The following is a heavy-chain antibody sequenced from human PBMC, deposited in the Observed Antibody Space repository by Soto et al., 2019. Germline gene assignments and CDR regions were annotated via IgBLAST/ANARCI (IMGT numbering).Heavy chain of an antibody. CDR3: ARDVQVGNAVRFEVVNAMFDY. D-gene: IGHD2-21*01. J-gene: IGHJ4*01. V-gene: IGHV1-18*01. CDR2: ISAYNGNT. Sequence: ASVKVSCKASGYSFTTYGISWVRQAPGQGLEWMGWISAYNGNTNYAQKFKGRVTMTTDTSTSTVYMELRSLRSDDTAVYYCARDVQVGNAVRFEVVNAMFDYWGQ. CDR1: GYSFTTYG.